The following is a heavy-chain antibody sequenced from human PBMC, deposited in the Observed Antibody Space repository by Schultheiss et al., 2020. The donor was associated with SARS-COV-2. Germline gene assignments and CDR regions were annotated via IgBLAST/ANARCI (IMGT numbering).Heavy chain of an antibody. CDR1: GFSITSGYY. CDR3: ARALVYGMDV. D-gene: IGHD2-2*01. V-gene: IGHV4-38-2*02. J-gene: IGHJ6*02. CDR2: IYTSGST. Sequence: SETLSLTCTVSGFSITSGYYWGWIRQPPGKGLEWIGRIYTSGSTNYNPSLKSRVTISVDTSKNQFSLKLSSVTAADTAVYYCARALVYGMDVWGQGTTVTVSS.